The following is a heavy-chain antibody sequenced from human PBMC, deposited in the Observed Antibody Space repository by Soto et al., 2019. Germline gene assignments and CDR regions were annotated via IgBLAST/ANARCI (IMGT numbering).Heavy chain of an antibody. V-gene: IGHV3-23*01. J-gene: IGHJ6*03. CDR3: AKGETDYYYYMDV. Sequence: EVQLLESGGGLVQPGGSLRLSCAASGFTFSSFAMSWVRQAPGKGLEWVSGVSGSGTSTYYGDFVKGRFTNSRDKSKNTLYLQMNSLRAEDTAVYYCAKGETDYYYYMDVWGKGTTVTVSS. CDR2: VSGSGTST. CDR1: GFTFSSFA.